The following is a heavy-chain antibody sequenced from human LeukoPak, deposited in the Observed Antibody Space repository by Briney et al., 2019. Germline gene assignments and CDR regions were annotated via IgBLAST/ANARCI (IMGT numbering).Heavy chain of an antibody. Sequence: GGSLRLSCAASGFNFGSYWMHWVRQAPGKGLVWVSRLNSDASDTSYADSVKGRFTISRDNAKSTLYLQMNSLRAEDTAVYYCARGGNYYNLPFDYWGQRTLVTVSS. CDR2: LNSDASDT. CDR1: GFNFGSYW. J-gene: IGHJ4*02. D-gene: IGHD3-10*01. CDR3: ARGGNYYNLPFDY. V-gene: IGHV3-74*01.